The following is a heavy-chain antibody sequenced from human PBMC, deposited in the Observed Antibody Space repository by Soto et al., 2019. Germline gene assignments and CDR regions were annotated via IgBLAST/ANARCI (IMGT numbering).Heavy chain of an antibody. D-gene: IGHD2-15*01. CDR1: GFTFSNYW. Sequence: GGSLRLSCAASGFTFSNYWMHWVRQAPGKGLVWVSHVNTDGSRTNYADSVKGRFTISRDNAKNTLYLQMNSLRAEDTAVYYCAREGCSGGSCRFDYWGQGTLVTVSS. CDR2: VNTDGSRT. J-gene: IGHJ4*02. CDR3: AREGCSGGSCRFDY. V-gene: IGHV3-74*01.